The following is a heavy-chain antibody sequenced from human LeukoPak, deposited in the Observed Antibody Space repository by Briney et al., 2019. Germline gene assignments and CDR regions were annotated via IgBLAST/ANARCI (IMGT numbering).Heavy chain of an antibody. Sequence: GASVKVSCKASGYTFTSYGISWVRQAPGQALEWMGWISAYNGNTNYAQKLQGRVTMTTDTSTSTAYMELRSLRSDDTAVYYCARASITIFGVVITEFDYWGQGTLVTVSS. CDR1: GYTFTSYG. D-gene: IGHD3-3*01. CDR3: ARASITIFGVVITEFDY. CDR2: ISAYNGNT. V-gene: IGHV1-18*01. J-gene: IGHJ4*02.